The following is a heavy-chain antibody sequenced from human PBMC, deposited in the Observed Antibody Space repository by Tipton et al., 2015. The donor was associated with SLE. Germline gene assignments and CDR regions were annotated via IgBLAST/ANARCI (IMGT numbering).Heavy chain of an antibody. CDR2: ISWDGGST. CDR3: AKGSGGAVASTGEYFQH. Sequence: SLRLSCAASRFTFDDYTMHWVRQAPGKGLEWVSLISWDGGSTYYADSVKGRFTISRDNSKDSLYLQMNSLRTEDTALYYCAKGSGGAVASTGEYFQHWGQGTLVTVSS. V-gene: IGHV3-43*01. CDR1: RFTFDDYT. J-gene: IGHJ1*01. D-gene: IGHD6-19*01.